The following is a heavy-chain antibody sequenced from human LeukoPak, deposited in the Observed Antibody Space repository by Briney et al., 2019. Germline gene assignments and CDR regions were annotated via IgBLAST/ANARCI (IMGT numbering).Heavy chain of an antibody. Sequence: PGGTLRLSWAASGFTFSNYGMNWVRQAAGKGLEWGSAISGSGHNTYYADSVKGRFTISRDNSKNTLSLQMNSLRAEDTAVYYCARRLKLSMGRSYYMDVWGKGTTVTVSS. CDR2: ISGSGHNT. V-gene: IGHV3-23*01. CDR1: GFTFSNYG. CDR3: ARRLKLSMGRSYYMDV. J-gene: IGHJ6*03. D-gene: IGHD3-22*01.